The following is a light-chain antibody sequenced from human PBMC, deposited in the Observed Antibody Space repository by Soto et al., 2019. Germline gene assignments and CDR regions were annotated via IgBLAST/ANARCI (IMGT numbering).Light chain of an antibody. Sequence: DIQMTQSPSTLSASVGDTVTITCRASQSVSTWLAWYQQTPGKAPKLLMYDASTLESGAPARFSGSGSGTEFTLTISSLQPEDFATYYCQQLNSYSVTFGQGTKVDIK. V-gene: IGKV1-5*01. J-gene: IGKJ1*01. CDR3: QQLNSYSVT. CDR1: QSVSTW. CDR2: DAS.